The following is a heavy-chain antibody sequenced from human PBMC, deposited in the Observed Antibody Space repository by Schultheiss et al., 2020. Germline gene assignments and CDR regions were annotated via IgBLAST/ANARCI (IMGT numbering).Heavy chain of an antibody. CDR3: ARMTGLNWFDP. CDR1: GGSFSGYY. J-gene: IGHJ5*02. CDR2: INHSGST. V-gene: IGHV4-34*01. D-gene: IGHD3-16*01. Sequence: SETLSLTCAVYGGSFSGYYWSWIRQPPGKGLEWIGEINHSGSTSYNPSLKSRVTISIDTSKNWVSLKLSSVTAADTAVYYCARMTGLNWFDPWGQGTLVTVSS.